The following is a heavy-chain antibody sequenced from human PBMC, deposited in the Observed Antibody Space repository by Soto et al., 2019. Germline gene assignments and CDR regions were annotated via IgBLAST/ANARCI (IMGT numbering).Heavy chain of an antibody. J-gene: IGHJ4*02. CDR1: GDSVSSNSAA. CDR2: TYYRSKWYN. V-gene: IGHV6-1*01. D-gene: IGHD6-19*01. CDR3: AREENISSGWSQTYYFDY. Sequence: KQSQTLSLTCAISGDSVSSNSAAWNWIRQSPSRGLEWLGRTYYRSKWYNDYAVSVKSRITINPDTSKNQFSLQLNSVTPEDTAVYYCAREENISSGWSQTYYFDYWGQGTLVTVSS.